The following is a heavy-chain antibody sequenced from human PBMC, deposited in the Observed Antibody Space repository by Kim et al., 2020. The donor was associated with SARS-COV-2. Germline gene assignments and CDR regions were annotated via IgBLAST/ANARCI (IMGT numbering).Heavy chain of an antibody. J-gene: IGHJ4*02. V-gene: IGHV3-48*04. CDR2: IRSSSSTI. D-gene: IGHD3-16*01. CDR1: GFTFSSYS. Sequence: GGSLRLSCAASGFTFSSYSMNWVRQAPGKGLEWVSYIRSSSSTIYYADSVKGRFTISRDNAKNSLYLQMNSLRAEDTAVYYCAILGGVDYWGQGTLVTVSS. CDR3: AILGGVDY.